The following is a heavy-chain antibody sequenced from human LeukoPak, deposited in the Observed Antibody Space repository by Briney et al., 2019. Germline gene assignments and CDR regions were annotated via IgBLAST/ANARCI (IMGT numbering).Heavy chain of an antibody. D-gene: IGHD1-26*01. CDR1: GFTFSYYA. Sequence: GTSLRLSCAASGFTFSYYAMHWVRQAPGRGLEWVALISYDGSNKDYAGSVKGRFTISRDNSKNTLYLQMNSLRTEDTAVYYCARGRGGSFSGGFDYWGQGTLASVSS. J-gene: IGHJ4*02. V-gene: IGHV3-30*01. CDR2: ISYDGSNK. CDR3: ARGRGGSFSGGFDY.